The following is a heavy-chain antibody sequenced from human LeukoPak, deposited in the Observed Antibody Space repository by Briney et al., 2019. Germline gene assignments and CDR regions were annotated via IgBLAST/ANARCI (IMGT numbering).Heavy chain of an antibody. J-gene: IGHJ4*02. CDR1: GFIFSSYG. V-gene: IGHV3-30*18. CDR3: AKSLSGWWTPGLDY. CDR2: ISYDGTDM. Sequence: GGSLRLSCVASGFIFSSYGINWVRQAPGKGLEWVAVISYDGTDMYYTDSVKGRFTISRDRSTNTVSLEMNSLRPEDTAVYYCAKSLSGWWTPGLDYLGQGTLVTVSS. D-gene: IGHD6-13*01.